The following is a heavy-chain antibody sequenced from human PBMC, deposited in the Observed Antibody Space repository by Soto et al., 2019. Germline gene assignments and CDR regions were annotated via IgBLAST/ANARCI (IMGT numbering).Heavy chain of an antibody. Sequence: SGPTLVNPTQTLTLTCTFSGFSLSTSGVGVGWIRQPPGKALEWLALIYWDDDKRYSPSLKSRLTITKDTSKNQVVLTMTNMDPVDTATYYCAHRRGGYCSSTSCYDPILPWAFDIWGQGTMVTVSS. V-gene: IGHV2-5*02. CDR2: IYWDDDK. CDR3: AHRRGGYCSSTSCYDPILPWAFDI. D-gene: IGHD2-2*01. CDR1: GFSLSTSGVG. J-gene: IGHJ3*02.